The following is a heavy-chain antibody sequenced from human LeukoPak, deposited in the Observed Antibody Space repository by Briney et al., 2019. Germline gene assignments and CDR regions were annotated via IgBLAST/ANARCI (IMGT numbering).Heavy chain of an antibody. J-gene: IGHJ6*02. CDR2: INSGGTT. Sequence: GGSLRLSCVASGFNVSSTYMNWVRQAPGKGLEWVSLINSGGTTYYPDSVKGRFTIARDNSKNTLFLQMNSLRAEDSGVYYCARGPPGYYNGVDVWGQGTTVSVSS. CDR1: GFNVSSTY. V-gene: IGHV3-66*01. CDR3: ARGPPGYYNGVDV.